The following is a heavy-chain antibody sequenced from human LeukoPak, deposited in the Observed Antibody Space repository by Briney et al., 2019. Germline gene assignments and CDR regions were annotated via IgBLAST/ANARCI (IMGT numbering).Heavy chain of an antibody. CDR2: INAGNGKT. V-gene: IGHV1-3*01. CDR1: GYTFTNYA. CDR3: ARGYYDLLTGHVVTYYFDY. Sequence: ASVKVSCKASGYTFTNYAVHWVSQAPGQRLEWMGWINAGNGKTNYSQKFQVRVTLTRDTSASTVYMELSSLRSEDTAVYYCARGYYDLLTGHVVTYYFDYWGQGTLVTVSS. D-gene: IGHD3-9*01. J-gene: IGHJ4*02.